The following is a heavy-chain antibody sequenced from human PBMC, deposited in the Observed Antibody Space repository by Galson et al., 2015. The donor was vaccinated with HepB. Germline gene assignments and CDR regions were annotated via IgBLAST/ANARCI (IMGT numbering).Heavy chain of an antibody. CDR2: INPSGGST. Sequence: SVKASCKASGYTFTSYYMHWVRQAPGQGLEWMGIINPSGGSTSYAQKFQGRVTMTRDTSTSTVYMELSSLRSEDTAVYYCAREGMVRGVRGDPNYYYYGMDVWGQGTTVTVSS. V-gene: IGHV1-46*01. CDR3: AREGMVRGVRGDPNYYYYGMDV. CDR1: GYTFTSYY. D-gene: IGHD3-10*01. J-gene: IGHJ6*02.